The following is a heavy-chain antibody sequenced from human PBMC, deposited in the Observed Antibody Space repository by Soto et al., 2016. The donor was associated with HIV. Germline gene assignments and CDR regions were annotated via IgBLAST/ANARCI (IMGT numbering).Heavy chain of an antibody. J-gene: IGHJ6*03. V-gene: IGHV1-18*01. CDR1: GYTFMNSG. D-gene: IGHD1-26*01. CDR3: AREWNSGSYHYMDV. Sequence: QVQLVQSGAEVKKPGASVKVSCKASGYTFMNSGISWVRQAPGQGLEWMGWISAYNANTNYAQKFQGRVTMTKDTSTSTAYMELRGLRSDDTAVYYCAREWNSGSYHYMDVWGKGTTVTVSS. CDR2: ISAYNANT.